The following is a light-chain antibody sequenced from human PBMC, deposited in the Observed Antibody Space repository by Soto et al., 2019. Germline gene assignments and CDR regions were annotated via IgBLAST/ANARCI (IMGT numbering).Light chain of an antibody. CDR2: QDS. Sequence: SYELTQPPSVSVSPGQTASITCSGDKLGDKYACWYQQKPGQSPVLVIYQDSKRPSGIPERFSGSNSGNTATLTISGTKAMDEADYYCQAWDSSTAWVFGTGTKLTVL. V-gene: IGLV3-1*01. J-gene: IGLJ1*01. CDR1: KLGDKY. CDR3: QAWDSSTAWV.